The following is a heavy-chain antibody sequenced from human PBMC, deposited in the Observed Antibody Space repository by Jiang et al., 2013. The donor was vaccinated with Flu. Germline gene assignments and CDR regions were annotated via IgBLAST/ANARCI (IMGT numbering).Heavy chain of an antibody. D-gene: IGHD6-13*01. CDR3: ARVVAAAPQENYGMDV. Sequence: GSGLVKPSQTLSLTCAISGDSVSSNSAAWNWIRQSPSRGLEWLGRTYYRSKWYNDYAVSVKSRITINPDTSKNQFSLQLNSVTPEDTAVYYCARVVAAAPQENYGMDVWGQGTTVTVSS. CDR1: GDSVSSNSAA. J-gene: IGHJ6*02. V-gene: IGHV6-1*01. CDR2: TYYRSKWYN.